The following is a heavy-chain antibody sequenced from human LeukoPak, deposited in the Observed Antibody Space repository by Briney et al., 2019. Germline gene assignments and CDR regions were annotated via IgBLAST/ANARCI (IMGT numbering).Heavy chain of an antibody. CDR2: ISGSGGST. J-gene: IGHJ4*02. CDR3: AKSSAPRVLRFLEWLSPVDY. D-gene: IGHD3-3*01. CDR1: GFTFSSYA. V-gene: IGHV3-23*01. Sequence: GGSLRLSCAASGFTFSSYAMSWVRQAPGKGLEWVSAISGSGGSTYYADSVKGRFTISRDNSKNTLYLQMNSLRAEDTAVYYCAKSSAPRVLRFLEWLSPVDYWGQGTLVTVSS.